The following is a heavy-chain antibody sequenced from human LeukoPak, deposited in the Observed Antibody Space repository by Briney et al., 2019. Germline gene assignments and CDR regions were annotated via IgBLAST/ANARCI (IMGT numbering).Heavy chain of an antibody. CDR2: INPDSGGT. D-gene: IGHD3-22*01. CDR1: GYTFTVYH. Sequence: WASVRVSCKASGYTFTVYHMHWVRQAPGQGLEGRGWINPDSGGTDYAQTCQGRVTITRDTSISTVYMELTRLGSDDTAVYYCARVPPLRGSSGYHYWFAPWGQGTLVTVSS. J-gene: IGHJ5*02. V-gene: IGHV1-2*02. CDR3: ARVPPLRGSSGYHYWFAP.